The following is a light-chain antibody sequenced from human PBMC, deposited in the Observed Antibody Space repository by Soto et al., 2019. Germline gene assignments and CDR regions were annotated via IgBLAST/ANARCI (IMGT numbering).Light chain of an antibody. Sequence: DIQMTKSPSTLSGSVGDRVTVTCRASQTISSWLAWYQQKPGKAPKLLIYKASTLKSGVPSRFSGSGSGTEFTLTISSLQPDDFATYYCQHYKSYSEAFGQGTKVDIK. CDR3: QHYKSYSEA. CDR1: QTISSW. V-gene: IGKV1-5*03. CDR2: KAS. J-gene: IGKJ1*01.